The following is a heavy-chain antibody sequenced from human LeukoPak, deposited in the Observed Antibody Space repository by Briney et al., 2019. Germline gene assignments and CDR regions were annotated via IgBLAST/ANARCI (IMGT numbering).Heavy chain of an antibody. CDR1: GGSISGYY. CDR2: IHYSGTT. CDR3: AKRGRSSWYFDY. V-gene: IGHV4-59*01. Sequence: PSETLSLTCTVSGGSISGYYWNWVRQPPGKGLEWIGYIHYSGTTNYNPSLKRRVTISVDTSKNQLSLKLSSVTAADTAVYFCAKRGRSSWYFDYWGQGTQVTVSS. D-gene: IGHD6-13*01. J-gene: IGHJ4*02.